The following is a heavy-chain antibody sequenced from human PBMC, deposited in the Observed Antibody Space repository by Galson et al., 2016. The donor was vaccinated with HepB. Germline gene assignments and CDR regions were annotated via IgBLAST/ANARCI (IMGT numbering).Heavy chain of an antibody. CDR3: AKLPRFGVES. CDR1: GFTFSNYA. V-gene: IGHV3-23*01. CDR2: ITGSGGST. Sequence: SLRLSCAASGFTFSNYAASWVRQAPGKGLEWVSLITGSGGSTYYADSVKGRFTISSDNSRNTLYLQMNSLRTEDTAVYYCAKLPRFGVESWGQGTLVTVSS. D-gene: IGHD3-10*01. J-gene: IGHJ4*02.